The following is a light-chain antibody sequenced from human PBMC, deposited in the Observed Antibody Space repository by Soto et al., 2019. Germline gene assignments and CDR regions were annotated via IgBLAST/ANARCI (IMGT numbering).Light chain of an antibody. V-gene: IGKV3-15*01. J-gene: IGKJ5*01. CDR1: HSVSSTY. Sequence: EIVMTQSPAALSLSPGERATLSCRAIHSVSSTYLAWYQQRPGQPPRLLIYGASTRATGIPARFSGSGSGTEFTLTISSLHSEDFGIYDFQQYNNWLLISFGDERRPESK. CDR3: QQYNNWLLIS. CDR2: GAS.